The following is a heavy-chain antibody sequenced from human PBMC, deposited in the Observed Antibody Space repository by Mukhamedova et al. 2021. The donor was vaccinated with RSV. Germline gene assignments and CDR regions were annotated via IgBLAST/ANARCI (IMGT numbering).Heavy chain of an antibody. CDR2: IYPGDSDT. Sequence: VRQTPGKGLEWMGIIYPGDSDTRYSPSFQGQVTISADKSISTAYLQWNSLKASDTAMYYCARPVETAIDYWGQGTLVTVSS. V-gene: IGHV5-51*01. D-gene: IGHD5-18*01. CDR3: ARPVETAIDY. J-gene: IGHJ4*02.